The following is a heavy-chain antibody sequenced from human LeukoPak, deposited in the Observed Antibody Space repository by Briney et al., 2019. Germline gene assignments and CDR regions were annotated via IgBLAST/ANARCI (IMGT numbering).Heavy chain of an antibody. Sequence: SETLSLTCTVSGGSISSYYWSWIRQPPGKGLEWIGYIYYSGSTNYNPSLKSRVTISVDTSKNQFSLKLSSVTAADTAVYYCARLTMGEQSDCWGQGTLVTVSS. D-gene: IGHD3-10*01. CDR1: GGSISSYY. CDR3: ARLTMGEQSDC. J-gene: IGHJ4*02. V-gene: IGHV4-59*08. CDR2: IYYSGST.